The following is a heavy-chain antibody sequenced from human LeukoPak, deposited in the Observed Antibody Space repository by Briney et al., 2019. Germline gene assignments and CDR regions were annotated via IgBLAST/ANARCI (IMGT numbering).Heavy chain of an antibody. Sequence: GASVKVSCKASGYTFSGYYMHWVRQAPGQGLEWMGRINANSGGTHYARKFQGRVTMTRDTSITTVYMELSRLRSDDTAVYYCARVSNYDSSGHCDFDYWGQGTLVTVSS. CDR3: ARVSNYDSSGHCDFDY. V-gene: IGHV1-2*06. CDR2: INANSGGT. J-gene: IGHJ4*02. D-gene: IGHD3-22*01. CDR1: GYTFSGYY.